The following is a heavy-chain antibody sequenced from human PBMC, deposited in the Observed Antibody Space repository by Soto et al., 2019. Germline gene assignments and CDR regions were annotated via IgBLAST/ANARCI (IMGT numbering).Heavy chain of an antibody. CDR3: AKDPQNYDHVDY. V-gene: IGHV3-30*18. J-gene: IGHJ4*02. CDR2: ISYDGSNK. CDR1: GFTFSSYG. D-gene: IGHD3-16*01. Sequence: GGSLRLSCAASGFTFSSYGMHWVRQAPGKGLEWVAVISYDGSNKYYADSVKGRFTISRDNSKNTLYLQMNSLRAEDTAVYYCAKDPQNYDHVDYWGQGTLVTVSS.